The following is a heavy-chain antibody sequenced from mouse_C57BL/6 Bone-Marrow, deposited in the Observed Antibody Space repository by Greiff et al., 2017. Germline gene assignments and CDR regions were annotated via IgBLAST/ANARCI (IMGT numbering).Heavy chain of an antibody. CDR2: INPYNGGT. CDR3: ARLEVTHYYAMDY. CDR1: GYTFTDYY. Sequence: VQLKESGPVLVKPGASVKMSCKASGYTFTDYYMNWVKQSHGKSLEWIGVINPYNGGTSYNQKFKGKATLTVDKSSSTAYMELNSLTSEESAVYYCARLEVTHYYAMDYWGQGTSVTVSS. V-gene: IGHV1-19*01. J-gene: IGHJ4*01. D-gene: IGHD2-5*01.